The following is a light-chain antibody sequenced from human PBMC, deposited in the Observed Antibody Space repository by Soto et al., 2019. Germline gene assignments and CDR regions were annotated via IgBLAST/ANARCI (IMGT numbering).Light chain of an antibody. CDR1: SSDVGYYNY. V-gene: IGLV2-14*01. CDR3: SSYATTSTYV. J-gene: IGLJ1*01. CDR2: EVS. Sequence: QSALTQPASVSGSPGQSITISCTGTSSDVGYYNYVSWYQQHPGKAPKLMIYEVSNRPSGISNRFSGSKSGNTASLTISGLQAGDEADYYCSSYATTSTYVFGTGTKLTVL.